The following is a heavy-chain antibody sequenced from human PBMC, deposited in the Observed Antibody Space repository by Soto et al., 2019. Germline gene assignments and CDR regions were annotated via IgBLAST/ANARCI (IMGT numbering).Heavy chain of an antibody. CDR3: AQSATRGWSLEGSYFDH. D-gene: IGHD6-19*01. Sequence: QVQLVESGGGVVQPGRSLRLSCSGSGVTLNTNGMHWVRQAPGKGLEWVALISYDGSNKYYGDSVKGRFTIAWDNSKNAVYLEMDSLRADDTAVYYCAQSATRGWSLEGSYFDHWGQGTLVIVSS. CDR1: GVTLNTNG. J-gene: IGHJ4*02. V-gene: IGHV3-30*03. CDR2: ISYDGSNK.